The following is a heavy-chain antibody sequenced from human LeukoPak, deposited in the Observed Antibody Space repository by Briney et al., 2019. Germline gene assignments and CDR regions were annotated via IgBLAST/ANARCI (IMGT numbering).Heavy chain of an antibody. J-gene: IGHJ4*02. D-gene: IGHD1-1*01. V-gene: IGHV4-34*01. CDR1: GGSFSGYY. Sequence: SETLSLTCAVYGGSFSGYYWSWIRQPPGKGLEWIGEINHSGSTNYSPSLKSRVTISVDTSKNQFSLKLSSVTAADTAVYYCARGSWGNLTTYYFDYWGQGTLVTVSS. CDR2: INHSGST. CDR3: ARGSWGNLTTYYFDY.